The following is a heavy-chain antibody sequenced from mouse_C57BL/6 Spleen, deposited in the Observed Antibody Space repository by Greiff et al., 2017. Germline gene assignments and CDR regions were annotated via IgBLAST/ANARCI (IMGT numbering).Heavy chain of an antibody. CDR1: GFTFSDYY. CDR2: INYDGSST. J-gene: IGHJ4*01. Sequence: EVKLMESEGGLVQPGSSMKLSCTASGFTFSDYYMAWVRQVPEKGLEWVANINYDGSSTYYLDSLKSRFIISGDNAKNILYLQMSSLKSEDTATYYCARDGDAMDYWGQGTSVTVSS. V-gene: IGHV5-16*01. D-gene: IGHD1-1*02. CDR3: ARDGDAMDY.